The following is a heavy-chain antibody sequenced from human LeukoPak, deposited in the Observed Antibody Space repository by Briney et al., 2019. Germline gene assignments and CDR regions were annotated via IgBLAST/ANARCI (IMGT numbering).Heavy chain of an antibody. CDR3: ARNGNYDILTGYYTNSHFDY. Sequence: GGSLRLSCAASGLAFSSFEMNWVRQAPGKGLEWVSHISSSGDTILYADSMKGRFTISRDNAKNSLYLQMNSLRAEDTAVYYCARNGNYDILTGYYTNSHFDYWGQGTLVTVSS. CDR2: ISSSGDTI. D-gene: IGHD3-9*01. V-gene: IGHV3-48*03. CDR1: GLAFSSFE. J-gene: IGHJ4*02.